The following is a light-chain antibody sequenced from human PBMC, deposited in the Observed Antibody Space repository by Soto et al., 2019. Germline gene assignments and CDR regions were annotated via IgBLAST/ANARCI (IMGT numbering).Light chain of an antibody. J-gene: IGKJ4*01. V-gene: IGKV1-17*01. Sequence: DIQMTQSPSSLSASVGDRVTITCRASQGIRNDLGLYQQKPGTAPKLLIYAASTLQTGVPSRFSGGGSGTDFTLTITSLQPEDFATYYCQQLNVYPSTFGGGTKVDIK. CDR1: QGIRND. CDR2: AAS. CDR3: QQLNVYPST.